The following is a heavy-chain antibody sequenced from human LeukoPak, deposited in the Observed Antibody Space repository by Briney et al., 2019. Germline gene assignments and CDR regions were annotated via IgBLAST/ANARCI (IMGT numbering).Heavy chain of an antibody. Sequence: ASETLSLTCTVSGGSISSYYWSWLRQPPGKGLEWIGYIYYSGTTNYNPYLKSRVTISVDKSKNQFSLKLSSVTAADTAVYYCARGVYIAAAQYGYWGQGTLVTVSS. D-gene: IGHD6-13*01. V-gene: IGHV4-59*01. CDR3: ARGVYIAAAQYGY. J-gene: IGHJ4*02. CDR1: GGSISSYY. CDR2: IYYSGTT.